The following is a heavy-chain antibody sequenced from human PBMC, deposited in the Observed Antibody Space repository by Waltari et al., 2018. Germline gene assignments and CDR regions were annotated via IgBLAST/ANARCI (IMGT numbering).Heavy chain of an antibody. J-gene: IGHJ4*02. D-gene: IGHD3-10*01. Sequence: QVQLQESGPGLVKPSGTLSLTCAVSGGSISSSNWWSWVRQPPGKGLEWLGEIYHSGDTNHHPALKSRVTMSVDKSKNQFSLKLSSVTAADTAVYYCASRPLWFREFDYWGQGTLVTVSS. V-gene: IGHV4-4*02. CDR1: GGSISSSNW. CDR3: ASRPLWFREFDY. CDR2: IYHSGDT.